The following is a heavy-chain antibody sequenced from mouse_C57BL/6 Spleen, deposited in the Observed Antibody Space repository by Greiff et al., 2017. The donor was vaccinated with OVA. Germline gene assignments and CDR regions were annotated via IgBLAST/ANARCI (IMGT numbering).Heavy chain of an antibody. CDR2: IYPGDGDT. CDR1: GYAFSSSW. J-gene: IGHJ2*01. V-gene: IGHV1-82*01. Sequence: QVQLQQSGPELVKPGASVKISCKASGYAFSSSWMNWVKQRPGKGLEWIGRIYPGDGDTNYNGKFKGKATLTADKSSSTAYMQLSSLTSEASAVYFCARYDFLYWGQGTTLTVSS. D-gene: IGHD2-4*01. CDR3: ARYDFLY.